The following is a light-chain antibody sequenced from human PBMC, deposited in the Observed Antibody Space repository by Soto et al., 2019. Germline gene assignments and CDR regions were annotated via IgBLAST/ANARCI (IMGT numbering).Light chain of an antibody. CDR1: QGIAKY. V-gene: IGKV1-9*01. J-gene: IGKJ1*01. CDR2: EVS. CDR3: QQLNSFPRT. Sequence: DIQLTQSPSFLSASVGDRVTITCRASQGIAKYLAWYQQKPGKAPNLLIYEVSSLQTGVPSRFSGSGSGTDFTLTISNLQPEDFATYYCQQLNSFPRTFGQGTKVEVK.